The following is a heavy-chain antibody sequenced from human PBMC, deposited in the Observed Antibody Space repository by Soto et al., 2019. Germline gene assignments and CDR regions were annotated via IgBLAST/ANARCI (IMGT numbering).Heavy chain of an antibody. D-gene: IGHD2-2*01. CDR2: IYTSGST. Sequence: PSETLSLTCTVSGGSISSYYWSWIRQPAGKGLEWIGRIYTSGSTNYNPSLKSRVTMSVDTSKNQFSLKLSSVTAADTAVYYCARDAYCSSTSCSPRPNPVTTQTYYYYGMDVWGQGTTVTVSS. CDR1: GGSISSYY. J-gene: IGHJ6*02. CDR3: ARDAYCSSTSCSPRPNPVTTQTYYYYGMDV. V-gene: IGHV4-4*07.